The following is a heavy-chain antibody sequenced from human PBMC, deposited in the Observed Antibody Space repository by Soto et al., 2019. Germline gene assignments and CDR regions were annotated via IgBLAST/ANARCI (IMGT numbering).Heavy chain of an antibody. J-gene: IGHJ4*02. D-gene: IGHD1-1*01. Sequence: QITLKESGPTLVKPTQTLTLTCTFSGFSLSTSGVSVGWIRQPPGKALEWLALIYWDDDKRYSPSLKSRLTITNNTTNNRVVTTMTIMNPVDTAADYCAHSAQQTGDFAYCGQGTLVTVSS. CDR1: GFSLSTSGVS. CDR2: IYWDDDK. CDR3: AHSAQQTGDFAY. V-gene: IGHV2-5*02.